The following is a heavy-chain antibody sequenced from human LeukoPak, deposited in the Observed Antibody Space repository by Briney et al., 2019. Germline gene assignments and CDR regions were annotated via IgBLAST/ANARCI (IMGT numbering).Heavy chain of an antibody. CDR1: GYKFSSYW. Sequence: GESLKISCKGYGYKFSSYWIGWVRQMPGKGLEWMGMVYPGDSDTRYSPSFEGLVTVSADKSISTAYLQWRRLQATDTAMYYCVRSPRGLIYYFDYWGQGTLVTVSS. CDR3: VRSPRGLIYYFDY. V-gene: IGHV5-51*01. D-gene: IGHD3-10*01. J-gene: IGHJ4*02. CDR2: VYPGDSDT.